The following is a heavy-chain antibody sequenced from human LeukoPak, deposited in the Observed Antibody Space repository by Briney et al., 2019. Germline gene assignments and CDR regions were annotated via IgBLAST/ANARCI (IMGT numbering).Heavy chain of an antibody. CDR2: ISGDGGST. CDR3: AKGVAAAGTAPRAYFDY. CDR1: GFTFDDYA. Sequence: GGSLRLSCAASGFTFDDYAMHWVRQAPGKGLEWVSLISGDGGSTYYADSVKGRFTISRDNSKNSLYLQMNSLRTEDTALYYCAKGVAAAGTAPRAYFDYWGQGTLITVSS. J-gene: IGHJ4*02. D-gene: IGHD6-13*01. V-gene: IGHV3-43*02.